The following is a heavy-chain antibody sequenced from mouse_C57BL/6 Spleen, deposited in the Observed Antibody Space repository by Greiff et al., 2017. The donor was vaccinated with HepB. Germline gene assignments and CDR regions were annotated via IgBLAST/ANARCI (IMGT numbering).Heavy chain of an antibody. Sequence: VQLQQPGTELVKPGASVKLSCKASGYTFTSYWMHWVKQRPGQGLEWIGNINPSNGGTNYNEKFKSKATLTVDKSSSAAYMQLSSLTSEDSAVYYCAREDGSYYAMDYWGQGTSVTVSS. D-gene: IGHD2-3*01. CDR2: INPSNGGT. V-gene: IGHV1-53*01. CDR3: AREDGSYYAMDY. CDR1: GYTFTSYW. J-gene: IGHJ4*01.